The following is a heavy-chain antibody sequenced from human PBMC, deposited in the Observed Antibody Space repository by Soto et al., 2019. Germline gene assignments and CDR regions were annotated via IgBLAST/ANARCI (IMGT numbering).Heavy chain of an antibody. J-gene: IGHJ4*02. CDR2: ISYDGRDK. CDR3: AKDPDGDYGADY. CDR1: GFSFSTYA. Sequence: QVQLVESGGGVVQPGRSLRLSCAASGFSFSTYAMHWVRQAPGKGPEWVAVISYDGRDKYYADSVKGRFTVSRDTSKNTLYLQMNTLRPEDTAVYYCAKDPDGDYGADYWGQGTLVTVS. D-gene: IGHD4-17*01. V-gene: IGHV3-30*18.